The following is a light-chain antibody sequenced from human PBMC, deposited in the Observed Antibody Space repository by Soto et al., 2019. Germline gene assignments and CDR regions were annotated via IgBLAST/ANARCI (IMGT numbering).Light chain of an antibody. CDR2: DVS. CDR1: SSDVDGYKY. V-gene: IGLV2-14*01. CDR3: SSYTSSSTVV. Sequence: QSVLTQPASVSGSPGQSITISCTGTSSDVDGYKYVSWYQQHPGKAPKVMIYDVSNRPSGVSNRFSGSKSGNTASLTISGLQAEDEADYYCSSYTSSSTVVFGGGTKVNVL. J-gene: IGLJ2*01.